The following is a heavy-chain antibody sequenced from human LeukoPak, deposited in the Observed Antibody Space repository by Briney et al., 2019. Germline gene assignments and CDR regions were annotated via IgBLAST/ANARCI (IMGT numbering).Heavy chain of an antibody. J-gene: IGHJ4*02. D-gene: IGHD5-18*01. CDR3: WIDTGDSYGSNFDY. V-gene: IGHV1-18*01. Sequence: ASVKVSCKASGYTFTSYGISWVRQAPGQGIEWMGWISAYNGNTNYAQKLQGRVTMTTDTSTSTAYMELRSLRSDDTAVYYCWIDTGDSYGSNFDYWGQGTLVTVSS. CDR1: GYTFTSYG. CDR2: ISAYNGNT.